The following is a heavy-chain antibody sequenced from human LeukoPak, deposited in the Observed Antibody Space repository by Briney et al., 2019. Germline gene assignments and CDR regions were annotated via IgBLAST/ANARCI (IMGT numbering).Heavy chain of an antibody. J-gene: IGHJ4*02. CDR1: GFTFSGHS. V-gene: IGHV3-23*01. CDR3: AKDLVGYSYGYPFDY. Sequence: GGSLRLSCAASGFTFSGHSMTWVRQTPGKGLEWVSVIFGNGVKTYYADSLKGRFTISRDNSKNTLYLQMNSLRAEDTAVYYCAKDLVGYSYGYPFDYWGQGTLVTVSS. CDR2: IFGNGVKT. D-gene: IGHD5-18*01.